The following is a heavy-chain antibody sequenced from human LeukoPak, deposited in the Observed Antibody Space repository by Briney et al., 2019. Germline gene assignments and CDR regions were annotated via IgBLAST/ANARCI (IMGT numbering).Heavy chain of an antibody. J-gene: IGHJ4*02. CDR2: ISWNIDNI. Sequence: GRSLRLSCAASGFTFDDYAMHSVRQAPGKGLEWVSGISWNIDNIDYADSVRGRFTISRDNAKNSLYLQMNSLRAEDTALYYCAKDYDYGFDYWGQGTLVTVSS. D-gene: IGHD4-17*01. V-gene: IGHV3-9*01. CDR3: AKDYDYGFDY. CDR1: GFTFDDYA.